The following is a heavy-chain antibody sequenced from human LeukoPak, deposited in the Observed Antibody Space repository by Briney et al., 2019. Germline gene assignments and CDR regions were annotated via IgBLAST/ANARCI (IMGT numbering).Heavy chain of an antibody. V-gene: IGHV1-24*01. CDR3: TNGGGSYSWFDP. CDR2: LDPEDDET. J-gene: IGHJ5*02. D-gene: IGHD1-26*01. Sequence: ASVKVSCKVSGYSHVELSMYWVRQAPGKGLEWMGGLDPEDDETIYAQKFQGRVTMTEDTSTETAYMELTSLTSEDTAVYYCTNGGGSYSWFDPWGQGTLVTVSS. CDR1: GYSHVELS.